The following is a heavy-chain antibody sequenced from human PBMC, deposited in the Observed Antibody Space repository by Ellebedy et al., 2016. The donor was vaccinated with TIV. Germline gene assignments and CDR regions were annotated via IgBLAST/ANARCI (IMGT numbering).Heavy chain of an antibody. Sequence: MPSETLSLTCAVYGGSSSGYYLSWSRQPPRKGLEWIGESHHSGSTNYNPSLKSRVTISVDTSKNQFSLKLSSVTAADTAVYYCARVVWQQPVSYAFDIWGQGTMVTVSS. CDR3: ARVVWQQPVSYAFDI. J-gene: IGHJ3*02. D-gene: IGHD6-13*01. V-gene: IGHV4-34*01. CDR1: GGSSSGYY. CDR2: SHHSGST.